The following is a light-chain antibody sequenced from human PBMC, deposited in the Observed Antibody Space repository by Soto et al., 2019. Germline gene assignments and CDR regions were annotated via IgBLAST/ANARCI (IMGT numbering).Light chain of an antibody. J-gene: IGLJ2*01. CDR2: EDS. CDR3: SSYTSSSTLV. CDR1: SSDVGGYNY. Sequence: QSVLTQPASVSVSPGQSITISCTGTSSDVGGYNYVSWYQQHPGKASKLMIYEDSNRPSGVSNRFSGSKSGNTASLTISGRQDEDEADYYCSSYTSSSTLVFGGGTKLTVL. V-gene: IGLV2-14*01.